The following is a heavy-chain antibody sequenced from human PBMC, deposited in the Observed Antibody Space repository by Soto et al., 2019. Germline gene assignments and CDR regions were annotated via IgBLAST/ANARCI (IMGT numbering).Heavy chain of an antibody. J-gene: IGHJ5*01. CDR1: GGSISNYY. CDR3: AKTIVVAGNLRFDS. CDR2: ISYSGST. D-gene: IGHD6-19*01. V-gene: IGHV4-59*03. Sequence: SETLSLTCSVSGGSISNYYYFWSWLRQSPGRGLEWIGYISYSGSTNYNPSVKSRVTISADMSKNQFSLRLSSVTAADTAIYYCAKTIVVAGNLRFDSWGQGALVTVS.